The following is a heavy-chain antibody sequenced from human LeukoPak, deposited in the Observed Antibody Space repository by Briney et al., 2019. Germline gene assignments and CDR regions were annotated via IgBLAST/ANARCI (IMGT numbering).Heavy chain of an antibody. CDR2: LYSVGDT. D-gene: IGHD6-13*01. J-gene: IGHJ4*02. CDR1: GFTVSTNY. Sequence: PGGSLRLSCAASGFTVSTNYMNWVRQAPGKGLEWVSVLYSVGDTYYGDSVKGRFTISRDNSKNTLYLQMNSLRAEDTAVYYCAGTKNIGAAGRLDYWGQGTLVTVSS. V-gene: IGHV3-53*01. CDR3: AGTKNIGAAGRLDY.